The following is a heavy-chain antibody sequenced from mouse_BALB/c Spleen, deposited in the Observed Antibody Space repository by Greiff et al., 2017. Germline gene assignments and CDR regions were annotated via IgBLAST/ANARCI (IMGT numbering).Heavy chain of an antibody. CDR2: IDPANGNT. J-gene: IGHJ4*01. Sequence: EVQVVESGAELVKPGASVKLSCTASGFNIKDTYMHWVKQRPEQGLEWIGRIDPANGNTKYDPKFQGKATITADTSSNTAYLQLSSLTSEDTAVYYCARGGYEDAMDYWGQGTSVTVAS. CDR3: ARGGYEDAMDY. CDR1: GFNIKDTY. V-gene: IGHV14-3*02. D-gene: IGHD2-14*01.